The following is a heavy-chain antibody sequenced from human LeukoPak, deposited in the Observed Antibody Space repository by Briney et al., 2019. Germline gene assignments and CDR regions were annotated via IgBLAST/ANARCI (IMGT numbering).Heavy chain of an antibody. Sequence: ASVRVSCKASGYTFTSYYMHWVRQAPGQGLEWMGIINPSGGSTSYAQKLQGRVTMTTDTSTSTAYMELRSLRSDDTAVYYCARIYDSSGYYWLETSNNWFDPWGQGTLVTVSS. CDR3: ARIYDSSGYYWLETSNNWFDP. CDR1: GYTFTSYY. CDR2: INPSGGST. D-gene: IGHD3-22*01. J-gene: IGHJ5*02. V-gene: IGHV1-46*01.